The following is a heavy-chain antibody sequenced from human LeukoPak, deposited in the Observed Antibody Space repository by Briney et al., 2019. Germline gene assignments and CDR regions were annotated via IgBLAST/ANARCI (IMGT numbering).Heavy chain of an antibody. CDR1: GYTFTSYY. D-gene: IGHD5-24*01. Sequence: GASVKVSCKASGYTFTSYYMHWVRQAPGQGLELMGIINPSGGSTSYAQKFQGRVTITRDTSTSTVYMELSSLRSEDTAVYYCARDFSGWLQYGDYWGQGTLVTVSS. V-gene: IGHV1-46*03. CDR3: ARDFSGWLQYGDY. CDR2: INPSGGST. J-gene: IGHJ4*02.